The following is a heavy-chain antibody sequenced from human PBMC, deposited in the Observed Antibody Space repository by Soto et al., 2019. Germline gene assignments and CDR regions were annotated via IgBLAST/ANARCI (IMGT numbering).Heavy chain of an antibody. CDR3: AKDQRGYSYGYGPPAGYYGMDV. V-gene: IGHV3-23*01. D-gene: IGHD5-18*01. J-gene: IGHJ6*02. CDR2: ISGSGGST. Sequence: TGGSLRLSCAASGFTFSSYAMSWVRQAPGKGLEWVSAISGSGGSTYYADSVKGRFTISRDNSKNTLYLQMNSLRAEDTAVYYCAKDQRGYSYGYGPPAGYYGMDVWGQGTTVTVSS. CDR1: GFTFSSYA.